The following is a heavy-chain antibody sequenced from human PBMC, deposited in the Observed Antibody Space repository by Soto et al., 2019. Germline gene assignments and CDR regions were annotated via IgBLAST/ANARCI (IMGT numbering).Heavy chain of an antibody. CDR2: INPSGGTT. J-gene: IGHJ4*02. CDR1: GYTFTSYY. V-gene: IGHV1-46*03. CDR3: ARGITMIRAPFDY. Sequence: ASVMVSCKASGYTFTSYYIHWVRQAPGQGIEWMGIINPSGGTTTYAQKFQGRVTMTRDTSTSTVYMELSSLRSVDTALYYCARGITMIRAPFDYWGQGTLVTVSS. D-gene: IGHD3-10*01.